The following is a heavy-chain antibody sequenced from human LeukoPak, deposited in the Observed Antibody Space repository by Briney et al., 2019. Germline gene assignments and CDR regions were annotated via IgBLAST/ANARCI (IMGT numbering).Heavy chain of an antibody. CDR3: ARDKSGRRYSSSIGH. CDR2: INTNTGDP. D-gene: IGHD6-19*01. J-gene: IGHJ4*02. Sequence: EASVKVSCKASGYTFSHYDMNWVRQAPGQGLEWMGWINTNTGDPTYVPGFTGRFVFSLDTAVNTAYLQISDLKAEDTAIYYCARDKSGRRYSSSIGHWGQGTLVTVSS. CDR1: GYTFSHYD. V-gene: IGHV7-4-1*02.